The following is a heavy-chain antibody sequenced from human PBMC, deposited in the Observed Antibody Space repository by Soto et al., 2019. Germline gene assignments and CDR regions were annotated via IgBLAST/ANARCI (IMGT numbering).Heavy chain of an antibody. V-gene: IGHV4-34*01. D-gene: IGHD2-8*01. CDR1: GGSFSGYY. CDR2: INHSGST. Sequence: SETLSLTCAVYGGSFSGYYWSWIRQPPGKGLEWIGEINHSGSTNYNPSLKSRVTISVDTSKNQFSLKLSSVTAADTAVYYCARRIVLMVYAKGGWFDPWGQGTLVTVSS. J-gene: IGHJ5*02. CDR3: ARRIVLMVYAKGGWFDP.